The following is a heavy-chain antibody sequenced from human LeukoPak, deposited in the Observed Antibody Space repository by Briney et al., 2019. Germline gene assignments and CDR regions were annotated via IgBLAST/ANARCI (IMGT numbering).Heavy chain of an antibody. Sequence: SDTLSLTCAVSGGSISSYYWGWIRQPPGKGLEWIGSIYYSGSTYYNPSLKSRVTISVDTSKNQFSLKLSSVTAADTAVYYCARQGGAHYYYYYMDVWGKGTTVTVSS. D-gene: IGHD2-21*01. J-gene: IGHJ6*03. CDR1: GGSISSYY. V-gene: IGHV4-39*01. CDR2: IYYSGST. CDR3: ARQGGAHYYYYYMDV.